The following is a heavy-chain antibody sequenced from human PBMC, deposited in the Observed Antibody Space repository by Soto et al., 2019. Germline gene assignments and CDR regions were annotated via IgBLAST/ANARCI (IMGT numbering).Heavy chain of an antibody. V-gene: IGHV4-4*02. CDR2: IYHSGST. CDR1: GGSISSSNL. J-gene: IGHJ3*02. Sequence: QVQLQESGPGLVKPSGTLSLTCAVSGGSISSSNLCSWVRQPPGKGLEWIGEIYHSGSTNYNPSLKSRVTISVDTSKNQYSLKLSSVTAADTGVYYCEGYDSTPFDIWGQGTMVTVSS. D-gene: IGHD3-22*01. CDR3: EGYDSTPFDI.